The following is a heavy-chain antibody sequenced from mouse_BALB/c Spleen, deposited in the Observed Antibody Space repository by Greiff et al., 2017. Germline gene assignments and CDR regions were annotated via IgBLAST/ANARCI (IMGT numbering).Heavy chain of an antibody. V-gene: IGHV5-9-3*01. CDR3: ATSLYGSSLDY. J-gene: IGHJ2*01. D-gene: IGHD1-1*01. Sequence: EVQGVESGGGLVKPGGSLKLSCAASGFTFSSYAMSWVRQTPEKRLEWVATISSGGSYTYYPDSVKGRFTISRDNAKNTLYLQMSSLRSEDTAMYYCATSLYGSSLDYWGQGTTLTVSS. CDR2: ISSGGSYT. CDR1: GFTFSSYA.